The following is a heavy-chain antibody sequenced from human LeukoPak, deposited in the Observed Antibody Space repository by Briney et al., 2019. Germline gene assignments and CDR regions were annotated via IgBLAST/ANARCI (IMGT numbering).Heavy chain of an antibody. CDR3: ATLDSTKSVF. CDR2: IKQDGSEE. V-gene: IGHV3-7*01. CDR1: EFRSGRDW. D-gene: IGHD2-2*01. Sequence: GGSLRLSCVASEFRSGRDWISWVRQAPGKGLEWVACIKQDGSEEYYVGSVRDRFTVSVDNGKNSLYLQMNSLRAEDTARYYCATLDSTKSVFWGRGTAVTVSS. J-gene: IGHJ1*01.